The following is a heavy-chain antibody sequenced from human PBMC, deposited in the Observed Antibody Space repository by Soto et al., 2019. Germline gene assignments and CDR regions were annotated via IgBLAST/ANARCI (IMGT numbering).Heavy chain of an antibody. CDR1: GGSFSGYY. Sequence: LALTCAVYGGSFSGYYWSWIRQPPGKGLEWIGEINHGGSTNYNPSLKSRVTISVDTSKNQFSLKLSSVTAADTAVYYCARGRGGWNYGYYYGMDVWGQGTTVTVSS. V-gene: IGHV4-34*01. J-gene: IGHJ6*02. CDR3: ARGRGGWNYGYYYGMDV. D-gene: IGHD1-7*01. CDR2: INHGGST.